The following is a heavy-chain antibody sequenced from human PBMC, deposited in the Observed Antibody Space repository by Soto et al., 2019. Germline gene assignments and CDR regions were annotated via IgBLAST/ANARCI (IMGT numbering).Heavy chain of an antibody. J-gene: IGHJ3*02. CDR1: GFTFSSYA. Sequence: GGSLRLSCAASGFTFSSYAMSWVRQAPGKGLEWVSAISGSGGSTYYADSVKGRFTISRDNSKNTLYLQMNSLRAEDTAVYYCAKSSSGYYYDDRAFDIWGQGXMVTV. CDR3: AKSSSGYYYDDRAFDI. V-gene: IGHV3-23*01. D-gene: IGHD3-22*01. CDR2: ISGSGGST.